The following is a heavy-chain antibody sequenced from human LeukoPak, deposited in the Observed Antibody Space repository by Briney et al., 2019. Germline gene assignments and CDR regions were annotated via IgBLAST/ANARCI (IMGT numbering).Heavy chain of an antibody. CDR2: IKQDGSEK. D-gene: IGHD1-14*01. Sequence: GGSLRLSCAASGFTFSSYWMSWVRQAPGKGLEWVANIKQDGSEKYYVDSVKGRFTISRDNAKNSLYLQMNSLRAEDTAVYYCARRRGEPRSPHKNWYFDLWGRGTLVTVSS. V-gene: IGHV3-7*03. CDR1: GFTFSSYW. CDR3: ARRRGEPRSPHKNWYFDL. J-gene: IGHJ2*01.